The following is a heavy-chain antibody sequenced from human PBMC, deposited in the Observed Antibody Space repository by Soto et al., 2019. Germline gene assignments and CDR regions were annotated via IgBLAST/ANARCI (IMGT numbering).Heavy chain of an antibody. D-gene: IGHD3-22*01. Sequence: GGSLRLSCAASGFTFSSYSMNWVRQAPGKGLEWVSYISSSSSTIYYADSVKGRFTISRDNAKNSLYLQMNSLRDEDTAVYYCARDQGPRSYYDSSGYYQPDFDYWGQGTLVTVSS. V-gene: IGHV3-48*02. CDR3: ARDQGPRSYYDSSGYYQPDFDY. J-gene: IGHJ4*02. CDR2: ISSSSSTI. CDR1: GFTFSSYS.